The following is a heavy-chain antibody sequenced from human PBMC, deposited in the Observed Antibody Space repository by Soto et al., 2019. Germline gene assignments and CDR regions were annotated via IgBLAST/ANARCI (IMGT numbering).Heavy chain of an antibody. Sequence: EMQLLESGGGLVQPGGSLRLSCAASGFAFSNYAMTWVRQAPGXXXXXXXXXXXSGGSTFSAGSVKGRFPISRDNSKXXXXXXXXXXXXXXXXXXXXXXXXXXXXXXXXXXXXXXMDVWGKGTTVTVSS. J-gene: IGHJ6*04. CDR3: XXXXXXXXXXXXXXXXXXMDV. CDR1: GFAFSNYA. V-gene: IGHV3-23*01. CDR2: XXXSGGST.